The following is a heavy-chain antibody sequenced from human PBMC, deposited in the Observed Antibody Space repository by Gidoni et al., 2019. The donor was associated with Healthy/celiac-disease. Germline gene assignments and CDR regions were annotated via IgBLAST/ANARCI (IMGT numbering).Heavy chain of an antibody. J-gene: IGHJ4*02. CDR2: ITFSDGTT. CDR1: GFTFSSYA. D-gene: IGHD5-18*01. Sequence: EVQLLESGGGLVQPGGSLRLSCAASGFTFSSYAMSWVRQAPGKGPEWVSTITFSDGTTYYADSVKGRFTISRDNSKNTLYLQMNSLRADDTAVYYCAVAGVDTAMGHLNYFDYWGQGTLVTVSS. V-gene: IGHV3-23*01. CDR3: AVAGVDTAMGHLNYFDY.